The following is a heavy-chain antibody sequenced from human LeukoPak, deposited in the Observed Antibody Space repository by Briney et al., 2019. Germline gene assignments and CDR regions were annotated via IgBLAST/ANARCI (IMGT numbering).Heavy chain of an antibody. D-gene: IGHD1-14*01. CDR3: ARDQAAITTPLAWSFAL. CDR2: FNPAGGRT. V-gene: IGHV1-46*01. CDR1: ANTFTDFY. J-gene: IGHJ2*01. Sequence: EASVKVSCKASANTFTDFYMHWVRQAPGQGLEWMGIFNPAGGRTSFAQKFQGRVTITRDTSTNTLCMELSSLRSEDTAVYYCARDQAAITTPLAWSFALWGRGTLVTVSS.